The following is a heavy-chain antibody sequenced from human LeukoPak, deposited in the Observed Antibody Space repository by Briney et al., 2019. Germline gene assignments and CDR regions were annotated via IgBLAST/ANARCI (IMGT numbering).Heavy chain of an antibody. D-gene: IGHD7-27*01. Sequence: GGSLRLSCAASGFTFSDHYMDWVRQAPGKGLEWVANIKQDGSEKYYVDSVKGRFTISRDNAKNSLYLQMNSLRAEDTAVYYCARGLWGRWFDPWGQGTLVTVSS. CDR2: IKQDGSEK. CDR3: ARGLWGRWFDP. V-gene: IGHV3-7*01. CDR1: GFTFSDHY. J-gene: IGHJ5*02.